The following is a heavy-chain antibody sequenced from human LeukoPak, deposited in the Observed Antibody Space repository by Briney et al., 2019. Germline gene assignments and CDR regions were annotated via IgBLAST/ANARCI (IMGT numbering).Heavy chain of an antibody. J-gene: IGHJ5*02. D-gene: IGHD2-15*01. Sequence: SETLSLTCTVSGGSISSYYWSWIRQPAGKGLEWIGRIYTSGSTNYNPSLKSRVTMSVDTSKKQFPLKLSPVTVADTAVYYCSRDRGVVVAAGRGWFDPWGQGTLVTVPS. CDR1: GGSISSYY. V-gene: IGHV4-4*07. CDR3: SRDRGVVVAAGRGWFDP. CDR2: IYTSGST.